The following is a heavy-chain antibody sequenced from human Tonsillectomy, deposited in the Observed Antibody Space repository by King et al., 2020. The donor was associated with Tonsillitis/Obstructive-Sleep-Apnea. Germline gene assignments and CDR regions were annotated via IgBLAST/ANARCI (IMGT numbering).Heavy chain of an antibody. CDR3: GNGDYDFWSGYYYFDY. D-gene: IGHD3-3*01. Sequence: QLQESGPGLVKPSETLSLTCTVSGGSISSSSYYWGWIRQPPGKGREWIGSIYYSGSTNYNPSLKSRVTISVDKSKNQFSLKLSTVTAADTAVYYCGNGDYDFWSGYYYFDYWGQGTLVTVSS. CDR2: IYYSGST. J-gene: IGHJ4*02. V-gene: IGHV4-39*01. CDR1: GGSISSSSYY.